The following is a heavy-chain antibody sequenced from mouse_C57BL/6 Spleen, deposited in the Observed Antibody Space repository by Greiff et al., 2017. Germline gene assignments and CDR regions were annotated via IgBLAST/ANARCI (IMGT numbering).Heavy chain of an antibody. CDR1: GYTFTSYW. CDR2: IHPTSGST. J-gene: IGHJ3*01. V-gene: IGHV1-64*01. Sequence: QVQLKQPGAELVKPGASVKLSCKASGYTFTSYWMHWVKQRPGQGLEWIGMIHPTSGSTNYNKKFKSKATLTVDKSSSTAYMQLSSLTSEDSAVYYSLITTVRFAYWGQGNLVTVSA. CDR3: LITTVRFAY. D-gene: IGHD1-1*01.